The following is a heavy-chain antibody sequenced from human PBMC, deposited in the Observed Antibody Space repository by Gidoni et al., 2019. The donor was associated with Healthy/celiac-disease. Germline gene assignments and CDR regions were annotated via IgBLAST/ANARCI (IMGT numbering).Heavy chain of an antibody. D-gene: IGHD6-13*01. CDR3: AKDPKGYSSSNWFDP. J-gene: IGHJ5*02. Sequence: EVQLLESGGGLVQPGGSLSLSCAASGFTFSSYAMSWVRQAPGKGLEWVSAISGSGGSTYYADSVKGRFTISRDNSKNTLYLQMNSLRAEDTAVYYCAKDPKGYSSSNWFDPWGQGTLVTVSS. CDR2: ISGSGGST. CDR1: GFTFSSYA. V-gene: IGHV3-23*01.